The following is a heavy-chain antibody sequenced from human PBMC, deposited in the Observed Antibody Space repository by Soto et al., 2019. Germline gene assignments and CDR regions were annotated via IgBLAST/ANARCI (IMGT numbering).Heavy chain of an antibody. D-gene: IGHD3-22*01. V-gene: IGHV1-69*12. Sequence: QVQLVQSGAEVKKPGSSVKVSCKASGGTFSSYAISWVRQAPGQGLEWMGGIIPIFGTANYAQKFQGRVTITADESTSTAYMELSSLRSEDTAVYYCARELAPYYYDSSGYYHNWFDPWGQGTLVTVSS. CDR3: ARELAPYYYDSSGYYHNWFDP. J-gene: IGHJ5*02. CDR1: GGTFSSYA. CDR2: IIPIFGTA.